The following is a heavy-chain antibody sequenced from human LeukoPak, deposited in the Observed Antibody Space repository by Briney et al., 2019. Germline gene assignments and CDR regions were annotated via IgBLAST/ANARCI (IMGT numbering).Heavy chain of an antibody. D-gene: IGHD6-19*01. V-gene: IGHV3-15*01. Sequence: GGSLRLSCAASGFTFSNAWMSWVRQAPGKGLEWVGRIKSKTDGGTTDYAAPVKGRFTISRDDSKNTLYLQMNSLRPEDTAVYYCTSLAGSSGWYLAPNDYWGQGTLVTVSS. CDR1: GFTFSNAW. CDR2: IKSKTDGGTT. CDR3: TSLAGSSGWYLAPNDY. J-gene: IGHJ4*02.